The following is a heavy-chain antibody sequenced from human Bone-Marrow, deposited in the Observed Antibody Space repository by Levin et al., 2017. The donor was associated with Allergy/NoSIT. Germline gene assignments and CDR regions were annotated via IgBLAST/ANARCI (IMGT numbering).Heavy chain of an antibody. CDR1: GYTFTSYG. CDR2: ISAYNGNT. CDR3: ARYIGGSSSHVRVEVWTWFDP. D-gene: IGHD6-6*01. Sequence: ASVKVSCKASGYTFTSYGISWVRQAPGQGLEWMGWISAYNGNTNYAQKLQGRVTMTTDTSTSTAYMELRSLRSDDTAVYYCARYIGGSSSHVRVEVWTWFDPWGQGTLVTVSS. V-gene: IGHV1-18*01. J-gene: IGHJ5*02.